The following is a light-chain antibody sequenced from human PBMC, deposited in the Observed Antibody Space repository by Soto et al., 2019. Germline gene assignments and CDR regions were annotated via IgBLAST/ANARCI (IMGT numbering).Light chain of an antibody. CDR3: SSYTSSSTLV. CDR1: SSDIGGFNY. J-gene: IGLJ2*01. V-gene: IGLV2-14*03. Sequence: QSVLTQPASVSGSPGQSITISCTGTSSDIGGFNYVSWYQQHPVKAPKLMIYDVSNRPSGVSNRFSGSKSGNTASLTISGRQAEDEADYYCSSYTSSSTLVFGGGTKVTVL. CDR2: DVS.